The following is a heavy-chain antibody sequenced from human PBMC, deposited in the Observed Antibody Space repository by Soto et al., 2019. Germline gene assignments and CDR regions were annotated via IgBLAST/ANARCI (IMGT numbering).Heavy chain of an antibody. D-gene: IGHD2-2*01. V-gene: IGHV3-53*05. CDR1: GFSVSTNY. J-gene: IGHJ5*02. CDR3: ARDYAPSNWYNSFHP. Sequence: PGGSLRLSCAASGFSVSTNYMSWVRQAPGKGLEWVSIIYAGGTTYYADSVKGRFSVSRDTSKNTLHLHMNSLRSEDTGLYYCARDYAPSNWYNSFHPWGQGTLVTV. CDR2: IYAGGTT.